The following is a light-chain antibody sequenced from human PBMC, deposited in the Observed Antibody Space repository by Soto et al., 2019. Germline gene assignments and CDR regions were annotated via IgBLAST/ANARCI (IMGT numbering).Light chain of an antibody. J-gene: IGLJ7*01. V-gene: IGLV2-14*01. CDR2: EVS. Sequence: QSVLTQPASVSGSPGQSITVSCTGTISDVGGYNYVSWYQQHPGNAPKLMIYEVSNRPSGVSNRFSGSKSGNTASLTISGLQAEDEADYYCSSYSSSTSLVVFGGGTQLTVL. CDR3: SSYSSSTSLVV. CDR1: ISDVGGYNY.